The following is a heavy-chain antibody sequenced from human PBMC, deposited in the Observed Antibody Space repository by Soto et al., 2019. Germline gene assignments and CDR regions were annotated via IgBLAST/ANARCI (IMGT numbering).Heavy chain of an antibody. V-gene: IGHV3-23*01. CDR2: ISGSGNNI. D-gene: IGHD2-2*01. CDR1: GFTFSSYA. Sequence: EVQLLESGGGLVQPGGSLRLSCAASGFTFSSYAMNWVLQAPGKGLERVSAISGSGNNIYNADYVKGRFTISRHNSNYTGYSQMHRQRHEDTAGDYCAKELCDPRGTSGMDVWGQGTTVTVSS. CDR3: AKELCDPRGTSGMDV. J-gene: IGHJ6*02.